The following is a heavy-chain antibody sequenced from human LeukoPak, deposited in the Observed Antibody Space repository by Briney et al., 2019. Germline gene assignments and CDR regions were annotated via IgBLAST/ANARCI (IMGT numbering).Heavy chain of an antibody. CDR2: FDPEDGET. D-gene: IGHD3-22*01. CDR1: GYTLTELS. Sequence: ASVKVSCKVSGYTLTELSMHWVRQAPGKGLEWMGGFDPEDGETIYAQKFQGRVTMTEDTSTDTAYMELSSLRSEDTAVYYCATFGSGYYRGDAFDIWGQGTMVTVSS. V-gene: IGHV1-24*01. CDR3: ATFGSGYYRGDAFDI. J-gene: IGHJ3*02.